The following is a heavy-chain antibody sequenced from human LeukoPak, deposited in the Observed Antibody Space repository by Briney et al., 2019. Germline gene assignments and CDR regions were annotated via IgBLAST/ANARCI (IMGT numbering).Heavy chain of an antibody. V-gene: IGHV3-23*01. CDR1: GGSFSDYY. CDR3: ANFYPDPRETGRDGYNPLFDY. Sequence: PSETLSLTCAVYGGSFSDYYWSWIRQPPGKGLEWVSAISGSGGSTYYADSVKGRFTISRDNSKNTLYLQMNSLRAEDTAVYYCANFYPDPRETGRDGYNPLFDYWGQGTLVTVSS. J-gene: IGHJ4*02. D-gene: IGHD5-24*01. CDR2: ISGSGGST.